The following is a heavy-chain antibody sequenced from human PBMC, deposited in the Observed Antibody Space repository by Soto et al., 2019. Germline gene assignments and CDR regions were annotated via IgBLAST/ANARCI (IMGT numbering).Heavy chain of an antibody. CDR1: GGSISSYY. CDR2: IYYSGST. J-gene: IGHJ3*02. Sequence: QVQLQESGPGLVKPSETLSLTCTVSGGSISSYYWSWIRQPPGKGLEWLGYIYYSGSTNYNPSLKSRVTISVDTSKNQFSLKLSSVTAADTAVYYCARSKRDCSGGSCYDAFDIWGQGTMVTVSS. D-gene: IGHD2-15*01. CDR3: ARSKRDCSGGSCYDAFDI. V-gene: IGHV4-59*01.